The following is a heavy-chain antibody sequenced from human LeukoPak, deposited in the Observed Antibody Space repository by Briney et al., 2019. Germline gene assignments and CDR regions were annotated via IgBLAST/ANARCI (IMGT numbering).Heavy chain of an antibody. CDR3: ARVMIQSYGDYDWRSRGGYQINYYGMDV. D-gene: IGHD4-17*01. CDR2: ISSSSSYI. J-gene: IGHJ6*02. V-gene: IGHV3-21*01. CDR1: GFTFSSYS. Sequence: GGSLRLSCAASGFTFSSYSMNWVRQAPGKGLEWVSSISSSSSYIYYADSVKGRFTISRDNAKNSLYLQMNSLRAEDTAVYYCARVMIQSYGDYDWRSRGGYQINYYGMDVWGQGTTVTVSS.